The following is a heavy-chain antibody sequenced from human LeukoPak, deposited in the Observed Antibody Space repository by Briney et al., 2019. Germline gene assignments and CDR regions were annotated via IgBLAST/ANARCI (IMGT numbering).Heavy chain of an antibody. V-gene: IGHV3-66*02. CDR1: GFTVSSNY. J-gene: IGHJ4*02. Sequence: GGSLRLSCAASGFTVSSNYMSWVRQAPGKGLGWVSVIYSGGSTYYADSVKGRFTISRDNSKNTLYLQMNSLRAEDTAVYYCARFSSNGVSEFAYWGQGTLVTSPQ. D-gene: IGHD2-8*01. CDR2: IYSGGST. CDR3: ARFSSNGVSEFAY.